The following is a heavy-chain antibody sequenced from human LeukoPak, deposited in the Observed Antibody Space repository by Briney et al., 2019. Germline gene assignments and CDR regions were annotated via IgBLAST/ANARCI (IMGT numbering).Heavy chain of an antibody. CDR2: IYYSGST. CDR1: GGSTSSYY. CDR3: ARHEAAAGTNLDY. J-gene: IGHJ4*02. D-gene: IGHD6-13*01. V-gene: IGHV4-59*08. Sequence: PSETLSLTCTVSGGSTSSYYWSWIRQPPGKGLEWIGYIYYSGSTNYNPSLKSRVTISVDTSKNQFSLKLSSVTAADTAVYYCARHEAAAGTNLDYWGQGTLVTVSS.